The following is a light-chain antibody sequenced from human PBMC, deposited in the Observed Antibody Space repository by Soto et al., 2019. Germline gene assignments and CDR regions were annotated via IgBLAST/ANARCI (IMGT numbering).Light chain of an antibody. Sequence: DTVMTQSPDSLSVSLGERATINCKSIQSVLSTSNNKNFLAWYQQKPGQPPKLLIYWASTRDSGVPDRFSGSGSGTDFTLTISSLQAEYVAGYSFHQYHSIPWTVGQGTKVEI. CDR2: WAS. CDR3: HQYHSIPWT. V-gene: IGKV4-1*01. J-gene: IGKJ1*01. CDR1: QSVLSTSNNKNF.